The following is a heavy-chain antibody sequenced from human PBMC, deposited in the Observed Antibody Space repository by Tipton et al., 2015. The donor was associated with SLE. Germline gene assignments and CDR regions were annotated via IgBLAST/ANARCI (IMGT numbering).Heavy chain of an antibody. CDR1: GGSLSGHY. J-gene: IGHJ2*01. CDR2: INHSGIT. D-gene: IGHD4-17*01. CDR3: ARGLTVTTNPYFDL. V-gene: IGHV4-34*01. Sequence: SLTCAVYGGSLSGHYWSWIRQPPGKGLEWIGEINHSGITNYNPSLKSRLTISVDTSKNQFSLKMRSVTAADTAVYYCARGLTVTTNPYFDLWGRGTLVTVSS.